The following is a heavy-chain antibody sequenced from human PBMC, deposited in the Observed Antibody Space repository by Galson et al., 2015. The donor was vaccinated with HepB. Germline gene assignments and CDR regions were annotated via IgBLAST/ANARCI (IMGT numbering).Heavy chain of an antibody. CDR2: IKSKTDGGTT. J-gene: IGHJ4*02. CDR3: TTDPYYDFWSGYYPFDY. CDR1: GFTFSNAW. Sequence: SLRLSCAASGFTFSNAWMSWVRQAPGKGLEWVGRIKSKTDGGTTDYAAPVKGRFTISRDDSKNTLYLQMNSLKTEDTAVYYCTTDPYYDFWSGYYPFDYWGQGTPVTVSS. D-gene: IGHD3-3*01. V-gene: IGHV3-15*01.